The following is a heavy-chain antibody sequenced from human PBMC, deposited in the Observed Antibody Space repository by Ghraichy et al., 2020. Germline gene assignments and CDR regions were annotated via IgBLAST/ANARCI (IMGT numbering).Heavy chain of an antibody. Sequence: GESLNISCAASGFTVSSNYMSWVRQAPGKGLEWVSVIYSGGSTYYADPVKGRFTISRDNSKNTLYLQMNSLRAEDTAVYYCAREGAAADYYYYYGMDVWGQGTTVTVSS. CDR1: GFTVSSNY. V-gene: IGHV3-53*01. D-gene: IGHD6-13*01. CDR3: AREGAAADYYYYYGMDV. CDR2: IYSGGST. J-gene: IGHJ6*02.